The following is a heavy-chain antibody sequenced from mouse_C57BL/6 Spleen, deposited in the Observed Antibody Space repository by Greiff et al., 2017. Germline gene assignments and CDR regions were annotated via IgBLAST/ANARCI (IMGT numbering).Heavy chain of an antibody. J-gene: IGHJ4*01. CDR3: ARDVRPYAMDY. Sequence: VQLQQSGAELVRPGTSVKVSCKASGYAFTNYLIEWVKQRPGQGLEWIGVINPGSGGTNYNEKFKGKATLTADKSSSTAYMQLSSLTSEDSAVYFCARDVRPYAMDYWGQGTSVTVSS. CDR1: GYAFTNYL. V-gene: IGHV1-54*01. CDR2: INPGSGGT.